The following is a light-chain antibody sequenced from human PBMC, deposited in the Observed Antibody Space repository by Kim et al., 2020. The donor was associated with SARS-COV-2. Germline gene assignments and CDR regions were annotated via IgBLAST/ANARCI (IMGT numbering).Light chain of an antibody. CDR1: SSDVVGYTY. J-gene: IGLJ2*01. V-gene: IGLV2-14*03. CDR2: DVS. Sequence: PGQSITISCTGTSSDVVGYTYVSWYQQHPGKAPKLMISDVSNRPSGISNRFSGSKSGNTASLTSSGLQTEDEADYYCSSYTGSSLLFGGGTKVTVL. CDR3: SSYTGSSLL.